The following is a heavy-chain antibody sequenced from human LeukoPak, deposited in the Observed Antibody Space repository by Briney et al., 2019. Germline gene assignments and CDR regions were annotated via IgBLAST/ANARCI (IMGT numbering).Heavy chain of an antibody. CDR1: GFTFSSYN. J-gene: IGHJ6*04. CDR3: TTPYGSGSYFSPLVGDV. Sequence: PGGSLRLSCVASGFTFSSYNMNWVRQAPGKGLEWVSSISSSSRYIYYTDSVKGRFTISRDNAKNSLYLQMNSLRAEDTAVYYCTTPYGSGSYFSPLVGDVWGKGTTVTISS. V-gene: IGHV3-21*01. D-gene: IGHD3-10*01. CDR2: ISSSSRYI.